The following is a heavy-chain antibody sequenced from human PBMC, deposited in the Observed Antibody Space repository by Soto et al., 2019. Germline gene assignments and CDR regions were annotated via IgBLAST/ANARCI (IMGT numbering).Heavy chain of an antibody. J-gene: IGHJ6*02. CDR3: ARDNIVSKGYGMDV. D-gene: IGHD5-12*01. CDR2: IHSSGTF. CDR1: GGSISNAY. V-gene: IGHV4-4*07. Sequence: PSETLSLTCTVSGGSISNAYWIWIRQAAGKRLEWIGRIHSSGTFNYNPSLKSRVSISRDTSKNQISLKLSSVTAADTAVYYCARDNIVSKGYGMDVWGQGTTVTVSS.